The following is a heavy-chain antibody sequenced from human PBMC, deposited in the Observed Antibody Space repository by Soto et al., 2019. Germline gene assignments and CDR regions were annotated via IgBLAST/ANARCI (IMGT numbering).Heavy chain of an antibody. V-gene: IGHV1-69*13. CDR3: ARGLAVTKRGSYFDY. D-gene: IGHD4-17*01. CDR1: GGTFSSYA. CDR2: IIPIFGTA. J-gene: IGHJ4*02. Sequence: GASVKVSCKASGGTFSSYAISWVRQAPGQGLEWMGGIIPIFGTANYAQKFQGRVTITADESTSTAYMELSSLRSEDTAVYYCARGLAVTKRGSYFDYWGQGTLVTVSS.